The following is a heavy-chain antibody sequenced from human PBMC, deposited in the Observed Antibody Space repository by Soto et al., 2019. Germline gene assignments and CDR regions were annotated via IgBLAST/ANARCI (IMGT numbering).Heavy chain of an antibody. J-gene: IGHJ6*02. Sequence: PGESLKISCEGSGFIFSRYKIGWVRQMPGKGLEWMGIINPGNSDTTYSPSFQGQVTISADNSINTAYLQWSSLRASDTAMYYCMRSYGDSYYFYYGMDVWGQRTTVTVSS. CDR2: INPGNSDT. V-gene: IGHV5-51*01. CDR1: GFIFSRYK. D-gene: IGHD2-21*02. CDR3: MRSYGDSYYFYYGMDV.